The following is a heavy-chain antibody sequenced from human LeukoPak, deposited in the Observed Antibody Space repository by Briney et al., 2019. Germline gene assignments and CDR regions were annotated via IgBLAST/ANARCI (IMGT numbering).Heavy chain of an antibody. V-gene: IGHV1-18*01. D-gene: IGHD3-22*01. J-gene: IGHJ6*02. CDR1: VYTFTSYG. Sequence: ASVKVSCKASVYTFTSYGISWVRQAPGQGLEWMGWISSYNGNTNYAQKLQGRVTMTADTSTSTAYMELRSLRSDDTAVYYCARRGGDYYYDRHCMDVWGQGTTVTVSS. CDR3: ARRGGDYYYDRHCMDV. CDR2: ISSYNGNT.